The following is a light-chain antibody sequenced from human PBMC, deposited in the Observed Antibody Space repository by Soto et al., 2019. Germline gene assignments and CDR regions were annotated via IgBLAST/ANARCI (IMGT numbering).Light chain of an antibody. Sequence: NFMLTQPPSVSESPGKTVIISSTRSLHGIAYNSVQWYQQRPGSAPTTVTYDNNQRPSAVPDRFSGSTDRSSNSASLTISGLQTEDEADYYCQSYDSNTVIFGGGTKLTVL. CDR3: QSYDSNTVI. CDR2: DNN. J-gene: IGLJ2*01. CDR1: LHGIAYNS. V-gene: IGLV6-57*04.